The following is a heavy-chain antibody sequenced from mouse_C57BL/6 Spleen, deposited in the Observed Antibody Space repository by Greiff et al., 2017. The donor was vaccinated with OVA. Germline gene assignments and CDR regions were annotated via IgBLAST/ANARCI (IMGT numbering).Heavy chain of an antibody. CDR1: GFTFSSYT. CDR3: ARLITTVHYFDY. V-gene: IGHV5-9*04. D-gene: IGHD1-1*01. CDR2: ISGGGGNT. J-gene: IGHJ2*01. Sequence: VQLKESGGGLVKPGGSLKLSCAASGFTFSSYTMSWVRQTPEKRLEWVATISGGGGNTYYPDSVKGRFTISRDNAKNTLYLQMSSLRSEDTAVYYCARLITTVHYFDYWGQVTTLTVSS.